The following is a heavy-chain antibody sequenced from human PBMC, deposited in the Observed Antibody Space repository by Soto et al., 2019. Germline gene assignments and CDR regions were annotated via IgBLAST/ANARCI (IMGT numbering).Heavy chain of an antibody. D-gene: IGHD2-15*01. J-gene: IGHJ6*03. CDR1: GGSFSGYY. CDR3: ARGKIGYCSGGSCYFSYYYYMDV. Sequence: PSETLSLTCAVYGGSFSGYYWSWIRQPPGKGLEWIGEINHSGSTNYNPSLKSRVTISVDTSKNQFSLKLSSVTAADTAVYYCARGKIGYCSGGSCYFSYYYYMDVWGKGTTVTVSS. CDR2: INHSGST. V-gene: IGHV4-34*01.